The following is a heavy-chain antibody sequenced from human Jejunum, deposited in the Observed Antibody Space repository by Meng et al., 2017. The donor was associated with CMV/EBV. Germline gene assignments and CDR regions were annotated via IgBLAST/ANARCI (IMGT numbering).Heavy chain of an antibody. D-gene: IGHD2-2*01. CDR2: ISLTGRST. CDR3: AKDDCDITNCWQYYGLDV. J-gene: IGHJ6*02. Sequence: MNGVRQVPGKGLEWVSAISLTGRSTSYIDSVMGRFTISRDNSNNTLYLEMHSLRAEDTAVYYCAKDDCDITNCWQYYGLDVWGQGTTVTVSS. V-gene: IGHV3-23*01.